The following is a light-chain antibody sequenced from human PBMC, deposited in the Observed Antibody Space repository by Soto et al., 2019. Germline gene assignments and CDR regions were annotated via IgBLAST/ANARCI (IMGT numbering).Light chain of an antibody. V-gene: IGLV1-40*01. CDR1: TSNIGAGYD. CDR3: QSYDSSLSAAV. CDR2: SNS. Sequence: QSVLTQPPSVSGAPGQTVIISCTGSTSNIGAGYDVHWYQQLPGTAPKLLIYSNSNRPSGVPDRLSGSKSGTSASLAITGLQVEDEADYYCQSYDSSLSAAVFGGGTKLTVL. J-gene: IGLJ3*02.